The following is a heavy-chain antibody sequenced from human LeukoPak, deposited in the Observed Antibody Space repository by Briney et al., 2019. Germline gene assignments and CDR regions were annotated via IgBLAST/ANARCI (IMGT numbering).Heavy chain of an antibody. Sequence: SETLSLTCTVSGGSISSYYWSWIRQPPGKGLEWIGEINHSGGANHRPSLKSRVTISVDTSKNQFSLKLSSVAAADTAVYYCARGSEIPAAGTGYYFDYWGQGTLVTVSS. CDR2: INHSGGA. CDR1: GGSISSYY. J-gene: IGHJ4*02. D-gene: IGHD6-13*01. V-gene: IGHV4-34*01. CDR3: ARGSEIPAAGTGYYFDY.